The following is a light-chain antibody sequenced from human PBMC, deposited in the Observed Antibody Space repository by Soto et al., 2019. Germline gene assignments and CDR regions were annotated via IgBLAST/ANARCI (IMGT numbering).Light chain of an antibody. CDR1: QSVSSSY. Sequence: EIVLTQSPGTLSLSPGERATLSCRASQSVSSSYLAWYQQKPGQAPRLLIYGASSRATGIPDRFSGSGSGTDFTLTISRLEADDFAVDYCQQYGSSPPFTFGQGTKLEIK. V-gene: IGKV3-20*01. CDR3: QQYGSSPPFT. CDR2: GAS. J-gene: IGKJ2*01.